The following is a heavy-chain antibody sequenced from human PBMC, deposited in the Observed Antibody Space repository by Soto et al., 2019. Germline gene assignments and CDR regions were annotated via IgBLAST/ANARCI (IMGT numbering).Heavy chain of an antibody. CDR1: GYTFTSPG. J-gene: IGHJ6*02. CDR3: AREGIRYFDWLDYYYYDVMDV. V-gene: IGHV1-18*01. Sequence: GASVKVSCKASGYTFTSPGISWVRQAPGQGLEWMGWISAYNGNTNYAQKLQGRVTMTTDTSTSTAYMELRSLRSDDTAVYYCAREGIRYFDWLDYYYYDVMDVWGQGTTV. D-gene: IGHD3-9*01. CDR2: ISAYNGNT.